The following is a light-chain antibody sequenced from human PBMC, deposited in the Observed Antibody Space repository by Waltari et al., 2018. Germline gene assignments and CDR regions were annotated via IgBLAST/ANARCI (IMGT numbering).Light chain of an antibody. Sequence: DIQMIQSPSSLSASVGDRVPITCRTSQSISTYLNWYQQKPGKAPKLLIFDASTLRSGVPSRFSGSGSGTDFSLTISSLQPEDFAIYYCQQTYTPPFAFGPGTRVDIK. CDR1: QSISTY. CDR3: QQTYTPPFA. J-gene: IGKJ3*01. V-gene: IGKV1-39*01. CDR2: DAS.